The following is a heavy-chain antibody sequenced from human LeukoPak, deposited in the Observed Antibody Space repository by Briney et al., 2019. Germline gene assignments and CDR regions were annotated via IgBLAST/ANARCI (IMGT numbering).Heavy chain of an antibody. J-gene: IGHJ4*02. D-gene: IGHD5-18*01. CDR3: ARVRVRWSYMVTTLVPLYYFDY. CDR2: IYHSGST. V-gene: IGHV4-30-2*01. CDR1: GGSISSGGYS. Sequence: PSETLSLTCAVSGGSISSGGYSWSWIRQPPGKGLEWIGYIYHSGSTYYNPSLKSRVTISVDRSKNQFSLKLSSVTAADTAVYYCARVRVRWSYMVTTLVPLYYFDYWGQGTLVTVSS.